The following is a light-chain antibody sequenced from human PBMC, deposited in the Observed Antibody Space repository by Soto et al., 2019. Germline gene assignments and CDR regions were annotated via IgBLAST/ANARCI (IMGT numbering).Light chain of an antibody. Sequence: DFQMTQSPSSLSASVGDRVTITCRASQGISNYLAWYQQKPGKVPKLLIYTASTLQSGVPFRFSGSGSGTEFTLTISSLEPEDVATYYCQKHDIAAFTFGPATKVDIK. CDR3: QKHDIAAFT. CDR2: TAS. CDR1: QGISNY. J-gene: IGKJ3*01. V-gene: IGKV1-27*01.